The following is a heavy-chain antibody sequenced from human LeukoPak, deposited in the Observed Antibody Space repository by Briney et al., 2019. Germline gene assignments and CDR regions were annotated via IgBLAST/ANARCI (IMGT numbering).Heavy chain of an antibody. CDR2: ISYDGSNK. Sequence: AGTLTLSCAASGFTFSSYAMHWVRQAPGKGLEWVAVISYDGSNKYYAASVKGRINNFRGNSKNTVYLQVKSLRAEDTGVYYWARDRDSSGYVDACDMWGQGTMVSVSS. CDR3: ARDRDSSGYVDACDM. J-gene: IGHJ3*02. CDR1: GFTFSSYA. D-gene: IGHD3-22*01. V-gene: IGHV3-30*04.